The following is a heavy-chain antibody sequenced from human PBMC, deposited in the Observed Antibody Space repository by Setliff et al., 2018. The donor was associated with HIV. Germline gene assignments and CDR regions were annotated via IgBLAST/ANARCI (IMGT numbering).Heavy chain of an antibody. V-gene: IGHV3-66*01. Sequence: GGSLRLSCAASGFSVSRNYMSWVRQAPGKGLEWVSVIYGGGNTNYADSVKGRFTISTDNSKNTLYLQMNSLRAEDTAVYYCATQLRRGYSYGSLFDYWGQGTLVTVSS. CDR2: IYGGGNT. CDR3: ATQLRRGYSYGSLFDY. CDR1: GFSVSRNY. D-gene: IGHD5-18*01. J-gene: IGHJ4*02.